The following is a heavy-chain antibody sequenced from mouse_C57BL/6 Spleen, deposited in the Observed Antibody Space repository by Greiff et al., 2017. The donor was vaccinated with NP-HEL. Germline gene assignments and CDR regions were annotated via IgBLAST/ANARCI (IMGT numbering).Heavy chain of an antibody. V-gene: IGHV1-55*01. D-gene: IGHD1-1*01. CDR3: ARSTVVADWYFDV. Sequence: PGQGLEWIGDIYPGSGSTNYNEKFKSKATLTVDTSSSTAYMQLSSLTSEDSAVYYCARSTVVADWYFDVWGTGTTVTVSS. J-gene: IGHJ1*03. CDR2: IYPGSGST.